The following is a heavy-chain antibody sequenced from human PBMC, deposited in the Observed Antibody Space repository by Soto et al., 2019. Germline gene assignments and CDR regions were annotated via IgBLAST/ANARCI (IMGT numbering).Heavy chain of an antibody. V-gene: IGHV3-33*01. CDR3: ASGTMVRGAQAYYYGMDV. CDR1: GFTFSSYG. D-gene: IGHD3-10*01. J-gene: IGHJ6*02. CDR2: IWHDGSNK. Sequence: QVQLVESGGGVVQPGRSLRLSCAASGFTFSSYGMHWVRQAPGKGLEWVAVIWHDGSNKYYADSVKGRFTISRDNSKNTLYLQMNSLRAEDTAVYYCASGTMVRGAQAYYYGMDVWGQGTTVTVSS.